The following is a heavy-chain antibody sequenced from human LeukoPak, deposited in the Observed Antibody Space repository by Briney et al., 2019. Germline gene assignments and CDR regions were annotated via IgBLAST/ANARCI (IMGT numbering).Heavy chain of an antibody. J-gene: IGHJ4*02. CDR1: GFTFSSYA. V-gene: IGHV3-23*01. D-gene: IGHD6-19*01. CDR2: ISGSGGST. CDR3: ARGQWLVTSSFDS. Sequence: GGSLRLSCATSGFTFSSYAMSWVRQAPGKGPEWVSSISGSGGSTYYTDSVKDRFTVSRDNSKNTLYLQMSGLRAEDTALYYCARGQWLVTSSFDSWGRGTLVAVSS.